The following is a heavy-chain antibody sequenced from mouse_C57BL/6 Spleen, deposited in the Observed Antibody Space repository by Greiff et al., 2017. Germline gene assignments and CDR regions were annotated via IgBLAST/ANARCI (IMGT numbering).Heavy chain of an antibody. CDR3: ARGGPSMAMDY. V-gene: IGHV2-2*01. Sequence: QVQLKESGPGLVQPSQSLSITCTVSGFSLTSYGVHWVRQSPGKGLEWLGVLWSGGSTDYNAAFLYRLSISKDNSKSQVFFKMNSLQADDTAIDYCARGGPSMAMDYWGQGTSVTVSS. J-gene: IGHJ4*01. CDR2: LWSGGST. CDR1: GFSLTSYG. D-gene: IGHD2-3*01.